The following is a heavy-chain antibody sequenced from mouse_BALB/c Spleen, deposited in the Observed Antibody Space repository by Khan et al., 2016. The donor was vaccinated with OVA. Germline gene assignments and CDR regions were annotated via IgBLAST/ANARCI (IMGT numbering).Heavy chain of an antibody. CDR2: IIYIGST. Sequence: EVQLQESGPSLVKPSQTLSLTCSVTGDSITSGYWNWIRKFPGNKLEYMGHIIYIGSTYYNPSLKSRISITRHTSENQYYLQLNSVTDEDTATYYCARSTYRFAFVYWGQGTLVTVSA. CDR3: ARSTYRFAFVY. CDR1: GDSITSGY. V-gene: IGHV3-8*02. D-gene: IGHD2-14*01. J-gene: IGHJ3*01.